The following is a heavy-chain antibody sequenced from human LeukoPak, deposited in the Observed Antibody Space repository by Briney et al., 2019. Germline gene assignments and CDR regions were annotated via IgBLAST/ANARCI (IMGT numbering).Heavy chain of an antibody. CDR3: ARYDGSPANYLDY. V-gene: IGHV4-59*08. CDR2: IYYSGST. J-gene: IGHJ4*02. CDR1: GGSISGYY. D-gene: IGHD1-26*01. Sequence: SETLSLTCTVSGGSISGYYWSWIRQPPGKGLEWIGWIYYSGSTKYNPSLKSRVTILVDTSENQFSLKLSSVTAADTAIYYCARYDGSPANYLDYWGQGNLVTVSS.